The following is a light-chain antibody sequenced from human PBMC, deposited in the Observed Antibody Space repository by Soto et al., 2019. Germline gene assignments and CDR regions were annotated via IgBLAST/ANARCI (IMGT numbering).Light chain of an antibody. CDR3: VLYVGSGIWV. J-gene: IGLJ7*01. V-gene: IGLV8-61*01. CDR1: SGSVSTSHF. CDR2: GTK. Sequence: QTVVTQEPSFSVSPGGTVTLTCGLSSGSVSTSHFPNWYQQAPGQPPRTLIYGTKTRSSGVPDRFSGSILGIRAALTITGAQADDESDYYCVLYVGSGIWVFGGGTQLPVL.